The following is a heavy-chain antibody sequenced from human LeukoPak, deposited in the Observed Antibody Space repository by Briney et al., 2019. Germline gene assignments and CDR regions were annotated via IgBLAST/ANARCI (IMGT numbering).Heavy chain of an antibody. V-gene: IGHV4-34*01. D-gene: IGHD2-15*01. CDR3: ARRSFIVVVVAATWFDP. CDR1: GGSFSGYY. J-gene: IGHJ5*02. CDR2: INHSGST. Sequence: PSETLSLTCAVYGGSFSGYYWSWIRQPPGKGLEWIGEINHSGSTSYNPSLKSRVTISVGTSKNQFSLKLSSVTAADTAVYYCARRSFIVVVVAATWFDPWGQGTLVTVSS.